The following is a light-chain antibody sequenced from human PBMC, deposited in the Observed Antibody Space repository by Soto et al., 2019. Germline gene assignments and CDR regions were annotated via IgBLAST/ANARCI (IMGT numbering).Light chain of an antibody. CDR3: QQYQSLT. V-gene: IGKV3-20*01. Sequence: IVLTQSPAIRALSPGDRATRSCRASQSVSSSYLAWYQHKPGQAPRLLIHGASSRVTGIPDRFSGSGSGTDFTLTITRLEPEDFAVYYCQQYQSLTFGGGTKADIK. CDR2: GAS. CDR1: QSVSSSY. J-gene: IGKJ4*01.